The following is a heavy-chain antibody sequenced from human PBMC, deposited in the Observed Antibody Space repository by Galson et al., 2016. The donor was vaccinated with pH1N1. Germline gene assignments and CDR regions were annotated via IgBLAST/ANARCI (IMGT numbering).Heavy chain of an antibody. CDR2: ISGNGVST. CDR1: GFTFSSYA. V-gene: IGHV3-23*01. CDR3: VKDLRDIVVLIDLTQY. Sequence: SLRLSCAASGFTFSSYAMIWVRQAPGKGLEWVSTISGNGVSTYYADSVRGRFTVSIDSSMNTLYLQMNSLRAEDTAVYYCVKDLRDIVVLIDLTQYWGQGTLVTVSS. J-gene: IGHJ4*02. D-gene: IGHD3-22*01.